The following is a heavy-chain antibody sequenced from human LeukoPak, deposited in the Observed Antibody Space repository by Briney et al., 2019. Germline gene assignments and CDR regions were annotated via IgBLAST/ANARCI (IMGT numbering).Heavy chain of an antibody. Sequence: GGSLRLSCAASGFTFTSYAMHWVRQAPGQRLEWMGWINAGNGNTKYSQKFQGRVTITRDTSASTAYMELSSLRSEDTAVYYCASGEVPFGAFDIWGQGTMVTVSS. CDR2: INAGNGNT. CDR3: ASGEVPFGAFDI. V-gene: IGHV1-3*01. D-gene: IGHD2-21*01. CDR1: GFTFTSYA. J-gene: IGHJ3*02.